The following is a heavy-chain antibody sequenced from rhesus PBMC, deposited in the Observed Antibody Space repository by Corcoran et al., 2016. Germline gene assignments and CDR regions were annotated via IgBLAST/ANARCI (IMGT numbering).Heavy chain of an antibody. J-gene: IGHJ4*01. Sequence: EVQLVQSGAEVKRPGESLKISCKTSGYSFTSYWISWVRRMPGKGLEWMGAIDPSDSYTRDRPSLQGKVTISAEKSISSAYLQWSSLKASDTATYYCAKGVIEYCTGSGCYGIDYWGQGVLVTVSS. CDR1: GYSFTSYW. CDR2: IDPSDSYT. D-gene: IGHD2-21*01. CDR3: AKGVIEYCTGSGCYGIDY. V-gene: IGHV5-2*01.